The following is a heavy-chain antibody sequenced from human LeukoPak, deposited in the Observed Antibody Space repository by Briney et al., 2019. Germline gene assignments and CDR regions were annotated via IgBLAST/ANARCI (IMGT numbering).Heavy chain of an antibody. CDR2: INWNSDSI. V-gene: IGHV3-9*01. Sequence: GGSLRLSCTVSGFTVSINSTSWVRQAPGKGLEWVSGINWNSDSIGYADSVKGRFTTSRDNAKNSLYLQMNSLRAEDTAFYYCAINGGGDSGYGNFDYWGQGTLVTVSS. CDR3: AINGGGDSGYGNFDY. J-gene: IGHJ4*02. CDR1: GFTVSINS. D-gene: IGHD5-12*01.